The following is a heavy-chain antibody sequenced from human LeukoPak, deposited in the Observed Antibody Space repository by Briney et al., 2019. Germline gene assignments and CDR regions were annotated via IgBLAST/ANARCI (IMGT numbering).Heavy chain of an antibody. V-gene: IGHV1-24*01. Sequence: ASVKVSCKVSGYTLTEISMHWVRQAPGRGLEWMGGFNPEDAEIIYARSFQGRLTVTEDTSTDTAYMELSSLRSEDTAMYYCATEIVGYGDVHYFDSWGQGTLVTVSS. CDR3: ATEIVGYGDVHYFDS. CDR1: GYTLTEIS. CDR2: FNPEDAEI. D-gene: IGHD4-17*01. J-gene: IGHJ4*02.